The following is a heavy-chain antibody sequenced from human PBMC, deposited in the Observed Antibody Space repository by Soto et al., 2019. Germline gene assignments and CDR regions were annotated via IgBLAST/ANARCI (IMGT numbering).Heavy chain of an antibody. CDR3: AREDLAYCGGDCPTGAFDI. D-gene: IGHD2-21*02. J-gene: IGHJ3*02. CDR1: GGSIISGGYS. Sequence: SETLSLTCAVSGGSIISGGYSWIWIRQPPGKGLEWIGYIYHSGSTYYNPSLKSRVTISVDRSKNQFSLKLSSVTAADTAVYYCAREDLAYCGGDCPTGAFDIWGQGTMVTVSS. CDR2: IYHSGST. V-gene: IGHV4-30-2*01.